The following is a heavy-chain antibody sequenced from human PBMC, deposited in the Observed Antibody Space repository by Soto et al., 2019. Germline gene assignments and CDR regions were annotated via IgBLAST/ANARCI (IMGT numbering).Heavy chain of an antibody. V-gene: IGHV1-2*02. CDR3: AREAENYFYYGMDV. CDR2: INPNSGDA. J-gene: IGHJ6*02. CDR1: GYSFTAHY. Sequence: ASVKVSCKATGYSFTAHYIHWVRQAPGQGLEWMGRINPNSGDANYAQNFQGRVSMTRDTSISRASMEMTRLRSDDTAVYYCAREAENYFYYGMDVWGQGTTVTVSS.